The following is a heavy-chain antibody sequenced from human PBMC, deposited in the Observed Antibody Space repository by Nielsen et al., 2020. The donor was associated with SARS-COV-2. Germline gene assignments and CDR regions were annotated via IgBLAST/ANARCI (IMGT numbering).Heavy chain of an antibody. CDR2: IYPRDSDT. CDR3: ARNTYGGSTDY. D-gene: IGHD4-23*01. Sequence: GWIRQPPGKGLEWMGVIYPRDSDTRYNPSFQGQVTISADKSISTVYLQWSGLKASDSAMYYCARNTYGGSTDYWGQGTLVTVSS. J-gene: IGHJ4*02. V-gene: IGHV5-51*01.